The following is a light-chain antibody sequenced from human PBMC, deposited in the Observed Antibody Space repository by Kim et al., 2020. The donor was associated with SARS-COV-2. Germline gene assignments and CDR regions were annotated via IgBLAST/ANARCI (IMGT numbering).Light chain of an antibody. CDR3: NSRDSNDNVV. V-gene: IGLV3-19*01. CDR1: SLRSYY. Sequence: SSEPTQDPVVSVALGQTVRITCQGDSLRSYYATWYQQKPGQAPILVIYGKNNRPSGIPDRFSGSSSGNTASLTITGTQAGDEADYYCNSRDSNDNVVFGGGTQLTVL. CDR2: GKN. J-gene: IGLJ2*01.